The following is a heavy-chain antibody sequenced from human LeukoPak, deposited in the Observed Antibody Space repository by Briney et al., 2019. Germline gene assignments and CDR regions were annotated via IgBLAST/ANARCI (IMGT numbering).Heavy chain of an antibody. J-gene: IGHJ5*02. Sequence: PSETLSLTCTVSGGSISSYCWSWIRQPAGKGLEWIGRIYTSGSTNYNPSLKSRVTMSVDTSKNQFSLKLSSVTAADTAVYYCARESYCSSTSCYTGISLRWFDPWGQGTLVTVSS. CDR2: IYTSGST. D-gene: IGHD2-2*02. CDR3: ARESYCSSTSCYTGISLRWFDP. V-gene: IGHV4-4*07. CDR1: GGSISSYC.